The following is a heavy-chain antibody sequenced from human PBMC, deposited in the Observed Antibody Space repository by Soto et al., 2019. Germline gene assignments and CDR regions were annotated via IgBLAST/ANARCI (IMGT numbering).Heavy chain of an antibody. CDR2: ISGSGGST. CDR3: AKAGGMITFGGVIVKRPPFDY. D-gene: IGHD3-16*02. CDR1: GFTFSSYA. J-gene: IGHJ4*02. V-gene: IGHV3-23*01. Sequence: EVQLLESGGGLVQPGGSLRLSCAASGFTFSSYAMSWVRQAPGKGLEWVSAISGSGGSTYYADSVKGRFTISRDNSKNPLYLQMNSLRAEDTAVYYCAKAGGMITFGGVIVKRPPFDYWGQGTLVTVSS.